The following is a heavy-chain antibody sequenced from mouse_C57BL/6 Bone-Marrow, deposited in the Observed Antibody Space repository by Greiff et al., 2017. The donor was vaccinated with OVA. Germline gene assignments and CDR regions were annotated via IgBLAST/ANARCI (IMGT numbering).Heavy chain of an antibody. V-gene: IGHV1-22*01. CDR2: INPNNGGT. CDR3: ASGYYYGSSYYFDY. J-gene: IGHJ2*01. CDR1: GYTFTDYN. Sequence: EVQLQESGPELVKPGASVKMSCKASGYTFTDYNMHWVKQSHGKSLEWIGYINPNNGGTSYNQKFKGKATLTVNNSSSTAYMVLRSLTSEDSAVYYCASGYYYGSSYYFDYWGQGTTLTVSS. D-gene: IGHD1-1*01.